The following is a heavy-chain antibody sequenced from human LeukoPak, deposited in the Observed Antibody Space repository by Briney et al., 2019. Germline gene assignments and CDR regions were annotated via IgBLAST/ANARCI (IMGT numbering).Heavy chain of an antibody. CDR2: IYYSGST. J-gene: IGHJ4*02. CDR1: GGSISNYY. V-gene: IGHV4-59*08. CDR3: ARSYDPLYFDF. D-gene: IGHD3-3*01. Sequence: SETLSLTCTVSGGSISNYYWSWIRQPPGKGLEWIGYIYYSGSTNYNPSLKSRVTISEDTSKNQFSLQLNSVTAADTAVYYCARSYDPLYFDFWGQGTLVTVSS.